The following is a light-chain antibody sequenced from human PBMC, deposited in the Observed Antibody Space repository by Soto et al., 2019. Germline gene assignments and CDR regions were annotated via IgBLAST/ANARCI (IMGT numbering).Light chain of an antibody. J-gene: IGKJ5*01. CDR1: QVMSSW. Sequence: DIQMTQSPSSVSAAVGERVTITCRASQVMSSWLAWYQQKPGKAPKLLIFAASTLQSGVPSRFSGSGSRTDFTLTITSLQPEDIGTYYGQQIDTLPSTFGQGTRLEIK. V-gene: IGKV1D-12*01. CDR2: AAS. CDR3: QQIDTLPST.